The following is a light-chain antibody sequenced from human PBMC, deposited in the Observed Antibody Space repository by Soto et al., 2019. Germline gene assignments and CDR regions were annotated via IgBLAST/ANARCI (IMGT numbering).Light chain of an antibody. CDR2: KAS. Sequence: DIQMTQSPSTLSASVGDRVTITCRASQSISSWLAWYQQKPGKAPKLLIYKASSLESGVPSRVSGSGSGTEFTRTISSLQPDYFATYYCQQYNSYSGYAFGQGTRLEIK. V-gene: IGKV1-5*03. J-gene: IGKJ5*01. CDR1: QSISSW. CDR3: QQYNSYSGYA.